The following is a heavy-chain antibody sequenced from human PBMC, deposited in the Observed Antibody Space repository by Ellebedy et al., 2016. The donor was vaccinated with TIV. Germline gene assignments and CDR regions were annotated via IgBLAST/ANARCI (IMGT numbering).Heavy chain of an antibody. J-gene: IGHJ2*01. CDR1: GFTFSRSD. CDR2: IGLADDT. V-gene: IGHV3-13*01. Sequence: GESLKISCAASGFTFSRSDMHWVRQGAGEGLEWVSAIGLADDTYYSGSVKGRFTLTRDDARDSLYLQINSLRAGDTGVYYCAREVRDVLTRGWDLDLWGRGTLVTVSS. CDR3: AREVRDVLTRGWDLDL. D-gene: IGHD3-9*01.